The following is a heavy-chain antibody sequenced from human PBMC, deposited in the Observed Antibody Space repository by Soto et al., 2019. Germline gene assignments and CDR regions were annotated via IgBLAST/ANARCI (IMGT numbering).Heavy chain of an antibody. CDR3: AKWGGAGSNY. V-gene: IGHV3-72*01. D-gene: IGHD1-26*01. CDR1: GFTFSDHY. J-gene: IGHJ4*02. CDR2: TRNKANSYTT. Sequence: EVQLVESGGGLVQPGGSLRLSCAASGFTFSDHYMDWVRQAPGTGLEWVGRTRNKANSYTTEYAASVKGRFTISRDDSKNSLYLQMNSLRAEDTAVYYCAKWGGAGSNYWGQGTLVTVSS.